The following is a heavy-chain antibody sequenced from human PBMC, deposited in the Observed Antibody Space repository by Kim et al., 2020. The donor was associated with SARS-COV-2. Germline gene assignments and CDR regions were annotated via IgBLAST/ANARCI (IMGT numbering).Heavy chain of an antibody. V-gene: IGHV3-48*03. D-gene: IGHD6-19*01. CDR1: GFTFKNYE. J-gene: IGHJ4*02. CDR3: ARDEGSSDWYFDC. Sequence: GGSLRLSCAASGFTFKNYEMNWVRQAPGKGLEWVSYISSSGLSIYYADSVKGRFTISRDNAKNSLYLQMNSLTGEDTAIYYCARDEGSSDWYFDCWGQGTLVTVSS. CDR2: ISSSGLSI.